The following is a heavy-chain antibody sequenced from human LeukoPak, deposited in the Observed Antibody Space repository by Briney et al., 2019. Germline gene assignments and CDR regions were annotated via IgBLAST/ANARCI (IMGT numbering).Heavy chain of an antibody. CDR1: GFAVSSTY. Sequence: GGSLRLSCAASGFAVSSTYMSWVRQAPGKGLEWVSLMYSHGLTSYGDSVRGRFTISRDTSKNTLHLQMNSLRAEDTAIYHCVRDTGSYPPEKWGQGTLVTVSS. CDR2: MYSHGLT. V-gene: IGHV3-53*01. CDR3: VRDTGSYPPEK. D-gene: IGHD3-10*01. J-gene: IGHJ4*02.